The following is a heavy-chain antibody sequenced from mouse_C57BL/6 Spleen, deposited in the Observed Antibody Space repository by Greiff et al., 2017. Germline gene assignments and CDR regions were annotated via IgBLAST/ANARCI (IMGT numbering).Heavy chain of an antibody. CDR3: ARGNWYFDV. Sequence: EVQLVESGPGLVKPSQSLSLTCSVTGYSITSGYYWNWIRQFPGNKLEWMGYISYDGSNNYNPSLKNRISITRATSKNQFFLKLNSVTTEDTATYYCARGNWYFDVWGTGTTVTVSS. CDR2: ISYDGSN. J-gene: IGHJ1*03. V-gene: IGHV3-6*01. CDR1: GYSITSGYY.